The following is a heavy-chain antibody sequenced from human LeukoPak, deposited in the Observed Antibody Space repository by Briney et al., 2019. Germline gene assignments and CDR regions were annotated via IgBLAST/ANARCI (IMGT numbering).Heavy chain of an antibody. V-gene: IGHV3-30-3*01. Sequence: QPGGSLRHSCAASGFTFSSFVIHWVRQTPGKALEWVAAISYDGSNKYYADSVKGRFTISRDNSKNTVYLQMNSLRPEDTAVYYCARDYGDYGGTFDIWGRGTMVTVSS. CDR1: GFTFSSFV. CDR2: ISYDGSNK. CDR3: ARDYGDYGGTFDI. D-gene: IGHD4-17*01. J-gene: IGHJ3*02.